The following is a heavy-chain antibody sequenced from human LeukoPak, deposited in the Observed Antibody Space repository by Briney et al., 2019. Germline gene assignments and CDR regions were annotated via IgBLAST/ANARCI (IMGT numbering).Heavy chain of an antibody. CDR1: GFTFSSYA. Sequence: GGSLRLSCAASGFTFSSYAMMWVHQAPGKGLEWVSTVSGSGGGTYYADSVKGRFTISRDNSKNALYLQMSSLRGEDTAVYYCAKGAAAGQVDWFDPWGQGTLVTVSS. J-gene: IGHJ5*02. V-gene: IGHV3-23*01. CDR3: AKGAAAGQVDWFDP. D-gene: IGHD6-13*01. CDR2: VSGSGGGT.